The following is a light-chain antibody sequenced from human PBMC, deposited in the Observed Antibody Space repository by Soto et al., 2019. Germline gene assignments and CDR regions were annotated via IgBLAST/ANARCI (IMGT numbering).Light chain of an antibody. V-gene: IGKV1-33*01. CDR1: QDINNY. J-gene: IGKJ1*01. CDR3: QQYGNLLWT. Sequence: DIQMTQSPSSLSASVGDRVTITCQASQDINNYLNWYRHKPGKAPELLIYDASNLETGVPSRFRGGGSGTDFTFTISSLQPEDIATYYCQQYGNLLWTFGQGTKVEIK. CDR2: DAS.